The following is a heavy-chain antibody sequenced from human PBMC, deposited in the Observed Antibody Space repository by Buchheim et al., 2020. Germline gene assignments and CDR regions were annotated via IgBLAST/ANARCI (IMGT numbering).Heavy chain of an antibody. CDR3: ARGTGYCSSTSCSNFDY. D-gene: IGHD2-2*01. CDR1: GFTFSSYG. Sequence: QVQLVESGGGVVQPGRSLRLSCAASGFTFSSYGMHWVRQAPGKGLEWVALIWYDGSNKYYADSVKGRFTISRDNSKNTPYLQMNSLRAEDTAVYYCARGTGYCSSTSCSNFDYWGQGTL. CDR2: IWYDGSNK. V-gene: IGHV3-33*01. J-gene: IGHJ4*02.